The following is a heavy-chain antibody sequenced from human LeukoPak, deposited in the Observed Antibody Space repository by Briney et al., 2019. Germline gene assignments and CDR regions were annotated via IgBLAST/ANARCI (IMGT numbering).Heavy chain of an antibody. J-gene: IGHJ4*02. CDR3: ARDRGIVVVPAATDY. Sequence: ASVKVSCTASGYTFTSYGISWVRQAPGQGLEWMGWISAYNGNTNYAQKLQGRVTMTTDTSTSTAYMELRSLRSDDTAVYYCARDRGIVVVPAATDYWGQGTLVTVSS. D-gene: IGHD2-2*01. CDR1: GYTFTSYG. CDR2: ISAYNGNT. V-gene: IGHV1-18*01.